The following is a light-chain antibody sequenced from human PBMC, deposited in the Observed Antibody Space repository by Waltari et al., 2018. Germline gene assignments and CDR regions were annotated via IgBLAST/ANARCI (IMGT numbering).Light chain of an antibody. Sequence: QSVLTQSPSASATPGQRVTISCSGSLSNLGGHSVNWYQHVPGAAPRLLIYSNSRRPSGVPDRFSGSKSGTSASLAISGLQSDDEADYYCAAWDSNVNAWLFGGGTKVTVL. J-gene: IGLJ2*01. V-gene: IGLV1-44*01. CDR1: LSNLGGHS. CDR3: AAWDSNVNAWL. CDR2: SNS.